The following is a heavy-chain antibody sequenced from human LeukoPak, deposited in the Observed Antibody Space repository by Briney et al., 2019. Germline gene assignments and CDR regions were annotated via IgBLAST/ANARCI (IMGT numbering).Heavy chain of an antibody. D-gene: IGHD4-11*01. CDR2: IHFSGST. CDR1: RGSKSSYY. J-gene: IGHJ4*02. Sequence: PSETLSLTCTVSRGSKSSYYWSWIRQSAGTGLEWIGRIHFSGSTNYNPSLKSRVTMSLDTSKNQVSLRLTSVTAADTAIYYCAREPTESATAYWGQGALVTVSS. V-gene: IGHV4-4*07. CDR3: AREPTESATAY.